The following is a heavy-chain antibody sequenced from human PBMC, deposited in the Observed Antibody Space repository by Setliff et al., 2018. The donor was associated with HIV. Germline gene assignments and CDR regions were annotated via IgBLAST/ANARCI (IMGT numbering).Heavy chain of an antibody. CDR1: GHTLTELS. CDR3: ARGRPYSSFDY. Sequence: ASVKVSCKVSGHTLTELSMHWVRQAPGKGLEWMGGFDPEDAETIYAQNFQGRVTITTDESTSTAYMELSSLRSEDTAVYYCARGRPYSSFDYWGQGTLVTVSS. CDR2: FDPEDAET. J-gene: IGHJ4*02. V-gene: IGHV1-24*01. D-gene: IGHD6-13*01.